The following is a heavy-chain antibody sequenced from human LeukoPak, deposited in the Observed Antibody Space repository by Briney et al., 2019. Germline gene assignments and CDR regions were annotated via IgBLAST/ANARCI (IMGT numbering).Heavy chain of an antibody. CDR2: IYYSGST. CDR3: ARVRGAGGDYFFDY. D-gene: IGHD4-17*01. J-gene: IGHJ4*02. Sequence: SETLSPTCTVSGGSISSYYWSWIRQPPGKGLEWIGYIYYSGSTNYNPSLKSRVTISVDTSKNQFSLKLSSVTAADTAVYYCARVRGAGGDYFFDYRGQGTLVTVSS. CDR1: GGSISSYY. V-gene: IGHV4-59*01.